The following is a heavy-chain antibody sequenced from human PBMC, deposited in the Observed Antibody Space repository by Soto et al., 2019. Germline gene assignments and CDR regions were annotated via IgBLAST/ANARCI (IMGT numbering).Heavy chain of an antibody. CDR1: GYTFTSYG. J-gene: IGHJ6*03. CDR2: ISAYNGNT. V-gene: IGHV1-18*01. D-gene: IGHD1-1*01. CDR3: ARDAVPSYYYYYYYMDV. Sequence: GASVKVSCKASGYTFTSYGSSWVRQAPGQGLEWMGWISAYNGNTNYAQKLQGRVTMTTDTSTSTAYMELRSLRSDDTAVYYCARDAVPSYYYYYYYMDVWGKGTTVTVSS.